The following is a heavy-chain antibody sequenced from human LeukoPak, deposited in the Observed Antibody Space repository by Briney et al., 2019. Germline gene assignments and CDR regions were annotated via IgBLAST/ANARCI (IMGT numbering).Heavy chain of an antibody. V-gene: IGHV1-2*06. J-gene: IGHJ4*02. CDR2: INPNSGGT. D-gene: IGHD6-19*01. CDR3: ARSYSSGWYPGY. Sequence: ASVKVSCKASGYTFTGYYMHWVRQAPGQGLEWMGRINPNSGGTNYAQKFQGRVTMTSDTSISTAYMELSRLRSDDTAVYYCARSYSSGWYPGYWGQGTLVTVSS. CDR1: GYTFTGYY.